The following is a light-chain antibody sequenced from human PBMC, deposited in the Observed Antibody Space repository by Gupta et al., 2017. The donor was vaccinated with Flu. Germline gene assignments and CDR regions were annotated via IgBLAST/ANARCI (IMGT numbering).Light chain of an antibody. V-gene: IGKV1-39*01. CDR3: QQCYSAPLT. CDR1: QNIANY. J-gene: IGKJ4*01. CDR2: SAS. Sequence: PSSLTASVGDRVTITCRASQNIANYLNWYQQKPGKAPKLLIYSASSWQSGVPSRFSGSGSETDFTLTISSLQPGDFATYYCQQCYSAPLTFAGGTKVEIK.